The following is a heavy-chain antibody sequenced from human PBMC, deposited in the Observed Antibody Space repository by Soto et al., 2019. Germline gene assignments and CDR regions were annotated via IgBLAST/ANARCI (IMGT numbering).Heavy chain of an antibody. J-gene: IGHJ4*02. CDR1: GDSISSGDHY. Sequence: SETLSLTCTISGDSISSGDHYWSWIRQPPGKALEWIGYIYYDGSTYYNPSLESRVTISIDTSKSQFSLNLSSVTAADTAVYYGARVPDYWGQGTLVTVPQ. CDR2: IYYDGST. CDR3: ARVPDY. V-gene: IGHV4-30-4*01.